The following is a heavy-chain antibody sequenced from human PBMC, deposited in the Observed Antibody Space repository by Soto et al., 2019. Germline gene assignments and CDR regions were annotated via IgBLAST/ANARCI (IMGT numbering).Heavy chain of an antibody. J-gene: IGHJ6*02. V-gene: IGHV3-21*01. Sequence: TGGSLRLSCAASGFTFSSYSMNWVRQAPGKGLEWVSSISSSSSYIYYADSVKGRFTISRDNAKNSLYLQMNSLRAEDTAVYYCARVRGSSSPRSYYYGMDVWGQGTTVTVSS. D-gene: IGHD6-6*01. CDR3: ARVRGSSSPRSYYYGMDV. CDR2: ISSSSSYI. CDR1: GFTFSSYS.